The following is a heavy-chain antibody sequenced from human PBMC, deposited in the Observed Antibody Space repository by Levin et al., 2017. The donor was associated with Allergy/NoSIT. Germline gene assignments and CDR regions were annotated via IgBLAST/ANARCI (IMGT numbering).Heavy chain of an antibody. CDR2: IKTKPDGGTI. V-gene: IGHV3-15*07. CDR3: SAYRGSTVVGIIPRFDY. D-gene: IGHD6-19*01. J-gene: IGHJ4*02. Sequence: GGSLRLSCAASSFTFSDAWMMWVRQAPGRGLEWVGRIKTKPDGGTIDHAAPLKGRFVISRDDSKNTLYLQMNSLKTEDTAMYYCSAYRGSTVVGIIPRFDYWGQGALVTVSS. CDR1: SFTFSDAW.